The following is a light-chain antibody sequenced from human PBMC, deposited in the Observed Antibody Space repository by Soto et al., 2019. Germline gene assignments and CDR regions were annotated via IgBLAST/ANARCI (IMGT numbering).Light chain of an antibody. V-gene: IGLV3-1*01. J-gene: IGLJ1*01. CDR2: QDT. CDR1: KLGDNY. CDR3: QAWDSSTSSV. Sequence: SYELTQPPSVSVSPGQTASITCSGDKLGDNYACWYQQKPGQSPVLVIYQDTKRPSGIPERFSGSNSGNTATLTISGTQAMDEADYYCQAWDSSTSSVFGTGTKLTVL.